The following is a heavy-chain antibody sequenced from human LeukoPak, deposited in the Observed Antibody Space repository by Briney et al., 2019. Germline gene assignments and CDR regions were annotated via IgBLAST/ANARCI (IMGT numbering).Heavy chain of an antibody. D-gene: IGHD3-22*01. Sequence: GGSLRLSCAASGFTFSSYAMHWVRQAPGKGLEWVAVISYDGSNKYYADSVKGRFTISRDISKNTLYLQMNSLRADDTAVYYCARRLDSSGYPPRVGYYYYGMDVWGQGTTVTVSS. CDR1: GFTFSSYA. CDR3: ARRLDSSGYPPRVGYYYYGMDV. V-gene: IGHV3-30*14. J-gene: IGHJ6*02. CDR2: ISYDGSNK.